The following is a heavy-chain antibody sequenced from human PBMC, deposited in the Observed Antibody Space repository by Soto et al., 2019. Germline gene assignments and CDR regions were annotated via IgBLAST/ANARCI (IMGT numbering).Heavy chain of an antibody. J-gene: IGHJ6*02. CDR3: SKQIYDDVVVTYGMDV. D-gene: IGHD3-22*01. Sequence: GGSLRLSCAASGFTFSIYAISWFRQAPGKGLEWLSAISTSGDKTYYADSVEGRFTISRDNSKNTLYLQMNSLRGDDTAVSYCSKQIYDDVVVTYGMDVWGHGTTVTVSS. CDR2: ISTSGDKT. CDR1: GFTFSIYA. V-gene: IGHV3-23*01.